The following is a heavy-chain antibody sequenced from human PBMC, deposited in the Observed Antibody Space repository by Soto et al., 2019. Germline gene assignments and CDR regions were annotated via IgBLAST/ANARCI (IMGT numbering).Heavy chain of an antibody. Sequence: QVQLVQSGGGVVQPGRSLRLSCAASGFTLTNYAMHWVRQAPGQGLEWVALISDDGGTKYYADSVKGRFTISRDNSENTLYLQLNGLRTEDTAVYYCVRDDSGWDSWGPGTLVTVSS. CDR3: VRDDSGWDS. D-gene: IGHD6-19*01. CDR1: GFTLTNYA. V-gene: IGHV3-30-3*01. J-gene: IGHJ4*02. CDR2: ISDDGGTK.